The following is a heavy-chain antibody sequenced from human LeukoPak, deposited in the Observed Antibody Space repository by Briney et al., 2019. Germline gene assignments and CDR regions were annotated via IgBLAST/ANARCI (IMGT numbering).Heavy chain of an antibody. D-gene: IGHD2-15*01. CDR2: ISAYNGNT. V-gene: IGHV1-18*01. Sequence: ASVKVSCKASGYTFTSYGNSCVRQAPGQGLEWMGWISAYNGNTNYAQKLQSSVTMTTDTSTSTAYMEPRSLRSDDTAVYYCARGHPVVVAAIDYWGQGTLVTVS. J-gene: IGHJ4*02. CDR3: ARGHPVVVAAIDY. CDR1: GYTFTSYG.